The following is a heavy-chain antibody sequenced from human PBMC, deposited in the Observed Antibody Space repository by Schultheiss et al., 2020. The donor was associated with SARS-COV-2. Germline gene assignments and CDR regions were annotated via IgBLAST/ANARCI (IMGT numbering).Heavy chain of an antibody. Sequence: GGSLRLSCAASGFTFSSYSMNWVRQAPGKGLEWVSYISSSGSTIYYADSVKGRFTISRDNAKNSLYLQMNSLRAEDTAVYYCARDKRGYDSSGYPDYYYYGMDVWGQGTTVTVSS. CDR1: GFTFSSYS. J-gene: IGHJ6*02. CDR2: ISSSGSTI. D-gene: IGHD3-22*01. CDR3: ARDKRGYDSSGYPDYYYYGMDV. V-gene: IGHV3-48*04.